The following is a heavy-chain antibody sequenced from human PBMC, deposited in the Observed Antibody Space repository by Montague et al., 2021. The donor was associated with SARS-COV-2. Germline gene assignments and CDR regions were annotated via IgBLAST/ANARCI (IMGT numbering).Heavy chain of an antibody. CDR3: ARDSRTDFDWLFPDSGSYYYYMDV. D-gene: IGHD3-9*01. V-gene: IGHV4-59*01. CDR2: IYYSGST. CDR1: GGSISSYY. Sequence: SETLSLTCTVSGGSISSYYWSWIRQPPGKGLERIGYIYYSGSTNYNPSLKSRVTISVDTSKNQFSLKLSSVTAADTAVYYCARDSRTDFDWLFPDSGSYYYYMDVGGKGTTVTVSS. J-gene: IGHJ6*03.